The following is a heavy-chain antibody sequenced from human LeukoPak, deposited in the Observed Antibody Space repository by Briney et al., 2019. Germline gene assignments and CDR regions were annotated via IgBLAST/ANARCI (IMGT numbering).Heavy chain of an antibody. CDR3: ARRAGAYSHPYDY. CDR2: IGSSGSTV. D-gene: IGHD4/OR15-4a*01. Sequence: GGSLRLSCAASGFSFSSYEMNWVRQAPGKGLEWVSYIGSSGSTVYYADSVKGRFTISRDNSKNTLYLQMNSLRAEDTAVYYCARRAGAYSHPYDYWGQGTLVTVSS. J-gene: IGHJ4*02. CDR1: GFSFSSYE. V-gene: IGHV3-48*03.